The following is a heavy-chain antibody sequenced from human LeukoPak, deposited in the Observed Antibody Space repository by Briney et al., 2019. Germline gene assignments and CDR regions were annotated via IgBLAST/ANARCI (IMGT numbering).Heavy chain of an antibody. CDR1: GFTFSSYA. J-gene: IGHJ4*02. CDR2: ISGSGGST. CDR3: AKGNFDSSGYYSNYFDY. V-gene: IGHV3-23*01. D-gene: IGHD3-22*01. Sequence: GXSLRLSCAASGFTFSSYAMSWVRQAPGKGLEWVSDISGSGGSTHYADSVKGRFTISRDNSKNTLDLQMNSLRAEDTAVYYCAKGNFDSSGYYSNYFDYWGQGTLVTVSS.